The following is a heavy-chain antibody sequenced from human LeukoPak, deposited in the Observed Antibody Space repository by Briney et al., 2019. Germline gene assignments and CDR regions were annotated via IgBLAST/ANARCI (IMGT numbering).Heavy chain of an antibody. CDR3: ARGNSSSSAFDS. Sequence: TSETLSLTCAVSGGSISSSNWWSWVRQPPGKGLEWIGEIYHSGSTNYNPSLKSRVTISVNTSKNQFSLKLSSVTAADTAVYYCARGNSSSSAFDSWGQGTLVTVSS. D-gene: IGHD6-6*01. CDR1: GGSISSSNW. J-gene: IGHJ4*02. CDR2: IYHSGST. V-gene: IGHV4-4*02.